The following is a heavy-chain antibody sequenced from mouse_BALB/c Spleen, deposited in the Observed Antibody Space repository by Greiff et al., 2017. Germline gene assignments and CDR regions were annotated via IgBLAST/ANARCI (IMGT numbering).Heavy chain of an antibody. CDR1: GYTFTSYW. J-gene: IGHJ4*01. Sequence: QVHVKQSGAELARPGASVKLSCKASGYTFTSYWMQWVKQRPGQGLEWIGAIYPGDGDTRYTQKFKGKATLTADKSSSTAYMQLSSLASEDSAVYYCARDYGNYPYYAMDYWGQGTSVTVSS. CDR2: IYPGDGDT. CDR3: ARDYGNYPYYAMDY. V-gene: IGHV1-87*01. D-gene: IGHD2-1*01.